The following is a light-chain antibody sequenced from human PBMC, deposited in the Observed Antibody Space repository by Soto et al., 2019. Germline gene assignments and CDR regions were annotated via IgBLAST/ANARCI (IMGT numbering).Light chain of an antibody. CDR2: GAS. V-gene: IGKV3-15*01. CDR3: QQYNNWPPWT. J-gene: IGKJ1*01. Sequence: EIVMTQSPATLSVSPGERATLSCRASQSVRSNLAWYQQKPGQAPRLLIYGASTRATGIPARFSGSWSGTEFTLTISSLQSEDFAVYYCQQYNNWPPWTFGQGTKVDIK. CDR1: QSVRSN.